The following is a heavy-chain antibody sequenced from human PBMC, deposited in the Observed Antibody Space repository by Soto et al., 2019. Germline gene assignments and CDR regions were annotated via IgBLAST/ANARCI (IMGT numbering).Heavy chain of an antibody. V-gene: IGHV1-69*02. D-gene: IGHD6-13*01. J-gene: IGHJ6*03. CDR3: ARGDGIAAAASCGDYHYYMDV. CDR2: IIPILGIA. Sequence: SVKVSCKASGGTFSSYTISWVRQAPGQGLEWMGRIIPILGIANYAQRFQGRVTITADKSTSTAYMELSSLRSEDTAVYYCARGDGIAAAASCGDYHYYMDVWGKGTTVTVSS. CDR1: GGTFSSYT.